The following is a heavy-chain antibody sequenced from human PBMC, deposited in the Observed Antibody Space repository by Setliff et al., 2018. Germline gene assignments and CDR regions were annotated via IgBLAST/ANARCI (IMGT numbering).Heavy chain of an antibody. Sequence: SETLSLTCSVSGGSISGSHYYWVWMRQPPGKGLEWIGSIYHSGSSYYNPSLRSRVTISVDTSRNQFSLKLRSVTAADTAVYYCARLSWDGLRYYGLDVWGQGATVTVSS. CDR1: GGSISGSHYY. V-gene: IGHV4-39*07. J-gene: IGHJ6*02. CDR3: ARLSWDGLRYYGLDV. CDR2: IYHSGSS. D-gene: IGHD3-10*01.